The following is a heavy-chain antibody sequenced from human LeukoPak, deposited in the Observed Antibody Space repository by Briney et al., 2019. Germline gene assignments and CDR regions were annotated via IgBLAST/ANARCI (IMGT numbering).Heavy chain of an antibody. J-gene: IGHJ4*02. D-gene: IGHD5-18*01. V-gene: IGHV4-39*01. CDR2: INYSGTT. CDR3: GRLRGAIQLLGD. Sequence: SETLPLTCTVSGGSISSISDFWGWIRQPPGMGLEWIATINYSGTTFYNPSLKSRVTASVDTSRNQISLKLSSVTAADTAVYYCGRLRGAIQLLGDWGQGTLVTVSS. CDR1: GGSISSISDF.